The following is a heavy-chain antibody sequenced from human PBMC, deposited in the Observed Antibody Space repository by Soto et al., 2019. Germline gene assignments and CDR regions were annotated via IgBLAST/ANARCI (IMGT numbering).Heavy chain of an antibody. J-gene: IGHJ4*02. CDR2: IYYSGST. CDR3: ARMDYGTTDY. CDR1: GGSISSYY. Sequence: QVQLQESGPGLVKPSETLSLTCTVSGGSISSYYWSWIRQPPGKGLEWIGYIYYSGSTNYNPSLKIRVTISVDTSKNQFSLKLSSVTAADTAVYYCARMDYGTTDYWGQGTLVTVSS. D-gene: IGHD4-17*01. V-gene: IGHV4-59*08.